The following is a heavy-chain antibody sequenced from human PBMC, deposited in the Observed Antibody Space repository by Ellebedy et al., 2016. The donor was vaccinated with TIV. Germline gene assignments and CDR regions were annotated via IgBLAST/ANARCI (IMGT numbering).Heavy chain of an antibody. V-gene: IGHV4-39*01. J-gene: IGHJ6*03. Sequence: SETLSLTXTVSGGSISSSSYYWGWIRQPPGKGLEWIGSIYYSGSTYYNPSLKSRVTMSVDTSKNQFSLKLSSVTAADTAVYYCARGARYYYYMDVWGKGTTVTVSS. CDR2: IYYSGST. CDR1: GGSISSSSYY. CDR3: ARGARYYYYMDV.